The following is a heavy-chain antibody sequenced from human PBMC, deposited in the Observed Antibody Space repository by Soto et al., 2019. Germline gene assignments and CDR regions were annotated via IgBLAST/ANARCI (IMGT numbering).Heavy chain of an antibody. CDR2: IYWNDDK. D-gene: IGHD3-9*01. V-gene: IGHV2-5*01. J-gene: IGHJ5*02. CDR3: APVLRYFDWLGFDP. Sequence: SGPTLVNPTQTLTLTCTFSGFSLSTSGVGVGWIRQPPGKALEWLALIYWNDDKRYSPSLKSRLTITKDTSKNQVVLTMTNMDPVDTATYCCAPVLRYFDWLGFDPWGQGTLVTVSS. CDR1: GFSLSTSGVG.